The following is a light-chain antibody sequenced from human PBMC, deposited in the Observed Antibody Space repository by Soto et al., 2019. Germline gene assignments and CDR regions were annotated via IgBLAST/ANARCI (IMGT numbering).Light chain of an antibody. CDR3: QQYNNWPPLT. CDR2: DAS. Sequence: EIVMPQSPATLSVSPGDRATLSCRASQSVSSSLAWYQQIPGQAPRLLIYDASTRATGIPARFGGSGSGAAFTLTISSLQSEDFEAYDCQQYNNWPPLTFGGGNKVERK. V-gene: IGKV3-15*01. CDR1: QSVSSS. J-gene: IGKJ4*01.